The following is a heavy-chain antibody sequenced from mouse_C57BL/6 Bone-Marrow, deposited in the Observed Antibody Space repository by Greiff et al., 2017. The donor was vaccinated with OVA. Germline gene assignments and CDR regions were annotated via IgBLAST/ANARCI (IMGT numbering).Heavy chain of an antibody. CDR3: VKAYYSNCWGYFDV. J-gene: IGHJ1*03. V-gene: IGHV7-4*01. CDR1: GFTFTDYY. D-gene: IGHD2-5*01. CDR2: IRNKANGYTT. Sequence: EVQLVESGGGLVQPGASLRLSCAASGFTFTDYYMSWVRQHLGKAPEWLALIRNKANGYTTEYTASVKGRFTIYRDNSQNILYLQMNTLRSEDSATDYGVKAYYSNCWGYFDVWGTGTTVTVSS.